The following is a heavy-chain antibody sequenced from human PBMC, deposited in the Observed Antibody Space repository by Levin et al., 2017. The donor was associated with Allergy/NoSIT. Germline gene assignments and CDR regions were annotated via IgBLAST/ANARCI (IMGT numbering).Heavy chain of an antibody. CDR3: ARGLRFLEWLYDS. Sequence: GSLRLSCTVSGGSITSYYWTWIRQPPGKGLEWLGYIYYTGSTKYNPSLKNRVTISLDTSKNQFSLKMSSVTAADTAVYYCARGLRFLEWLYDSWGQGTLVTVSS. CDR2: IYYTGST. V-gene: IGHV4-59*01. CDR1: GGSITSYY. D-gene: IGHD3-3*01. J-gene: IGHJ4*02.